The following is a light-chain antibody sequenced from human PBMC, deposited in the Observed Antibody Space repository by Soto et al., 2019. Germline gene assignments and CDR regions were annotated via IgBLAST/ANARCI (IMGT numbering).Light chain of an antibody. CDR3: QQRSNWTLT. CDR2: DAS. Sequence: EVVLTQSPATLSLSPGERATLSCRASQSVSSHLAWYPQKPGQAPRILISDASKRATGIPARFSGSGSGTDFNLTITRLETEDFAVYYCQQRSNWTLTFGGGTKVDIK. V-gene: IGKV3-11*01. J-gene: IGKJ4*01. CDR1: QSVSSH.